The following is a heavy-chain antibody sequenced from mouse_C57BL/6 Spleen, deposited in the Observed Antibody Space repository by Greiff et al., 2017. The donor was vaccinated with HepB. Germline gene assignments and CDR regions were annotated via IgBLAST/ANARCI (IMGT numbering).Heavy chain of an antibody. CDR2: IYPSDSET. J-gene: IGHJ2*01. CDR1: GYTFTSYW. Sequence: VQLKQPGAELVRPGSSVKLSCKASGYTFTSYWMDWVKQRPGQGLEWIGNIYPSDSETHYNQKFKDKATLTVDKSSSTAYMQLSSLTSEDSAVYYCARGGTGNYFDYWVQGTTLTVSS. V-gene: IGHV1-61*01. CDR3: ARGGTGNYFDY. D-gene: IGHD4-1*01.